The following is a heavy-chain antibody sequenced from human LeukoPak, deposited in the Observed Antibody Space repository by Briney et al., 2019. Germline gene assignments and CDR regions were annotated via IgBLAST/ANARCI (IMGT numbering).Heavy chain of an antibody. D-gene: IGHD3-9*01. CDR3: ARSYYDILTGLADYAFDI. CDR2: IIPILGIA. CDR1: GYTFTSYG. V-gene: IGHV1-69*04. Sequence: GASVKVSCKASGYTFTSYGISWVRQAPGQGLEWMGRIIPILGIANYAQKFQGRVTITADKSTSTAYMELSSLRSEDTAVYYCARSYYDILTGLADYAFDIWGQGTMVTVSS. J-gene: IGHJ3*02.